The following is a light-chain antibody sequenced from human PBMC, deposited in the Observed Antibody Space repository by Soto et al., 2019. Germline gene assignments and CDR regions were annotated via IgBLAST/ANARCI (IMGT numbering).Light chain of an antibody. V-gene: IGLV2-11*01. CDR1: SSDVGGYNF. CDR2: DVN. J-gene: IGLJ3*02. Sequence: QSALTQPRSVSGSPGQSVTISCTGTSSDVGGYNFVSWYQQHPGKAPKVVIYDVNQRPSGVPDRFSGSKSGNTASLTISGLQAEDEADYYCCSYAGSYTYWVFGGGTKVTVL. CDR3: CSYAGSYTYWV.